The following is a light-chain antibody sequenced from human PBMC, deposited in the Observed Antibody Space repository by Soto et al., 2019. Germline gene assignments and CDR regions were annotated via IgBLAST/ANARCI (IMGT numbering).Light chain of an antibody. V-gene: IGKV1-5*01. CDR1: QSVSGW. J-gene: IGKJ1*01. CDR2: DAS. Sequence: DFQMTQSPSTLSASLGDRVTITCRASQSVSGWLAWYQQKPGEAPKLLIYDASALPRGVPSRFSGSGSGTKFTLTIASLQPDDFATYYCQQYETFSGTFGPGTKVDIK. CDR3: QQYETFSGT.